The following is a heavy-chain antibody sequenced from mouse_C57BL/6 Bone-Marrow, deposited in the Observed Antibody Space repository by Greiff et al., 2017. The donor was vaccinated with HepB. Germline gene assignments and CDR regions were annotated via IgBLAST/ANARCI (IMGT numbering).Heavy chain of an antibody. Sequence: QVQLQQSGPELVKPGASVKLSCKASGYTFTSYDINWVKQRPGPGLEWIGWIYPRDGSTKYNEKFKGKATLTVDTSSSTAYMELHSLTSEDSAVYFCPYGFPFAYWGQGTLVTVSA. CDR1: GYTFTSYD. CDR3: PYGFPFAY. D-gene: IGHD1-1*01. CDR2: IYPRDGST. V-gene: IGHV1-85*01. J-gene: IGHJ3*01.